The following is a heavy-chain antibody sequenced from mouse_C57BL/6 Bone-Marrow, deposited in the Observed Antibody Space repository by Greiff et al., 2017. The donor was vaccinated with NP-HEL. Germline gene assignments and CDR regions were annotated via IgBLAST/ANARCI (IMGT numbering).Heavy chain of an antibody. V-gene: IGHV5-15*01. CDR3: ARTYDVYYYAMDY. CDR2: ISNLAYSI. CDR1: GFTFSDYG. J-gene: IGHJ4*01. Sequence: EVMLVESGGGLVQPGGSLKLSCAASGFTFSDYGMAWVRQAPRKGPEWVAFISNLAYSIYYADTVTGRFTISRENAKNTLHLEMSSLRSEDTAMYYCARTYDVYYYAMDYWGQGTSVTVSS. D-gene: IGHD2-14*01.